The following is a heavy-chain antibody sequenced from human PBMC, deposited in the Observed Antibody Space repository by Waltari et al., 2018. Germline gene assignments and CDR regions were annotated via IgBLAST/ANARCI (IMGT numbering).Heavy chain of an antibody. D-gene: IGHD5-18*01. CDR2: INHSGST. J-gene: IGHJ4*02. V-gene: IGHV4-34*01. Sequence: QVQLQQWGAGLLKPSETLSLTCAVYGGSFSGYYWSWIRQPHRKGQEWIGEINHSGSTNYNPSLKSRVTISVDTSKNQFSLKLSSVTAADTAVYYCARDKYSYGFFAFDYWGQGTLVTVSS. CDR1: GGSFSGYY. CDR3: ARDKYSYGFFAFDY.